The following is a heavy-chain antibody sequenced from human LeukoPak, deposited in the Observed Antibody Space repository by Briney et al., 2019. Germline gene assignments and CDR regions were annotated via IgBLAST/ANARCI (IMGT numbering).Heavy chain of an antibody. J-gene: IGHJ4*02. V-gene: IGHV4-4*02. CDR2: IYHSGST. D-gene: IGHD3-9*01. CDR1: GGSISNNNW. CDR3: ARRPVLRYFDWHFDY. Sequence: PSGTPSLTCAVSGGSISNNNWWSWVRQPPGKGLEWIGEIYHSGSTNYNPSLKSRVTISVDKSKNQFSLKLSSVTAADTAVYYCARRPVLRYFDWHFDYWGQGTLVTVSS.